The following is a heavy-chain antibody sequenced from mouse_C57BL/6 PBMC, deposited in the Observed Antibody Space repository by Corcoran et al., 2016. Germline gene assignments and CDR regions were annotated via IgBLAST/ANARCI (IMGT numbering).Heavy chain of an antibody. CDR2: IYPGSGNT. CDR1: GYTFTDYY. Sequence: QVQLKQSGAELVRPGASVKLSCKASGYTFTDYYINWVKQRPGQGLEWIARIYPGSGNTYYNEKFKGKATLTAEKSSSTAYMQLSSLTSEDSAVYFCASSGSSYYYAMDYWGQGTSVTVSS. V-gene: IGHV1-76*01. J-gene: IGHJ4*01. CDR3: ASSGSSYYYAMDY. D-gene: IGHD1-1*01.